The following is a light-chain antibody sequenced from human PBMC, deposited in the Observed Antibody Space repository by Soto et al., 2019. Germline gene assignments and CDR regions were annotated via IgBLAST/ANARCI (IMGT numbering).Light chain of an antibody. J-gene: IGKJ4*01. V-gene: IGKV3-20*01. CDR3: QQYGSSLLT. CDR2: GAS. Sequence: EIVLTQSPGTLSLSPGERATLSCRASQSVSSSYLAWYQQEPGQAPRLLIYGASSRATGIPDRFSGSGSGTDFTLTISRLETEDFGVYYCQQYGSSLLTFGGGTKVDIK. CDR1: QSVSSSY.